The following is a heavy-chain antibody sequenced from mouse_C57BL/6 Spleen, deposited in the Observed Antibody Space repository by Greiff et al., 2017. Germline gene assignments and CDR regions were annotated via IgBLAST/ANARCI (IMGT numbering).Heavy chain of an antibody. J-gene: IGHJ2*01. V-gene: IGHV1-64*01. D-gene: IGHD1-1*01. CDR1: GYTFTSYW. CDR3: ARSAYYGSSYYFDY. CDR2: IHPNSGST. Sequence: VKLQQPGAELVKPGASVKLSCKASGYTFTSYWMHWVKQRPGQGLEWIGMIHPNSGSTNYNEKFKSKATLTVDKSSSTAYMQLSSLTSEDSAVYYCARSAYYGSSYYFDYWGQGTTLTVSS.